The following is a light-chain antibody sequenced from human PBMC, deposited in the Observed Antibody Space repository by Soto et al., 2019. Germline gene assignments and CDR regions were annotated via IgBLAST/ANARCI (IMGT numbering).Light chain of an antibody. Sequence: DIVMTQSPLFLPVTPGEPASISCRSSQSLLYSNGYNYLDWYLQKPGQSPQLLIYLGSNRASGVPDRFSGSGSGTDFTLKISRVEAEDVGVYYCMQVLQNPLTFGGGTKVEIK. CDR3: MQVLQNPLT. CDR1: QSLLYSNGYNY. V-gene: IGKV2-28*01. J-gene: IGKJ4*01. CDR2: LGS.